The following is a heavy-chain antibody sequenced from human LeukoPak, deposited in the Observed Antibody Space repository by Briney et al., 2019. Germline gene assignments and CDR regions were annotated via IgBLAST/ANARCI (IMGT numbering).Heavy chain of an antibody. V-gene: IGHV1-8*01. Sequence: ASVKVSCKASRYTFTRYHINWVRPATGQGLEWMGWMNPNSGNTGYAQKFQGRVTMTRNTSISTAYMELSSLRSEDTAVYYCARASLWSPGDYWGQGTLVTVSS. CDR1: RYTFTRYH. CDR3: ARASLWSPGDY. J-gene: IGHJ4*02. D-gene: IGHD3-10*01. CDR2: MNPNSGNT.